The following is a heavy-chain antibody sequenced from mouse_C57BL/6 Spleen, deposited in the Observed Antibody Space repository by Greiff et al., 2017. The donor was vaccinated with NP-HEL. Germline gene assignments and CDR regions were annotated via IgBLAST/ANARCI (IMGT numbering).Heavy chain of an antibody. CDR3: ARDYGRDFFDY. V-gene: IGHV1-54*01. CDR2: INPGSGGT. CDR1: GYAFTNYL. Sequence: QVQLKESGAELVRPGTSVKVSCKASGYAFTNYLIEWVKQRPGQGLEWIGVINPGSGGTNYNEKFKGKATLTADKSSSTAYMQLSSLTSEDSAVYFCARDYGRDFFDYWGQGTTLTVSS. D-gene: IGHD2-4*01. J-gene: IGHJ2*01.